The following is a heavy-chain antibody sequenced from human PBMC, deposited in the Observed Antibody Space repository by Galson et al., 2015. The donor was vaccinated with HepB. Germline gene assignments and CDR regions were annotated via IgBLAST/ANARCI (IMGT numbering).Heavy chain of an antibody. V-gene: IGHV3-23*01. Sequence: SLRLSCAASGFTFSSYAMSWVRQAPGKGLEWVSAISGSGGSTYYADSVKGRFTISRDNSKNTLYLQMNSLRAEDTAVYYCAKAGYCSSTSCYEHDYGDYATRGDAFDIWGQGTMVTVSS. CDR1: GFTFSSYA. J-gene: IGHJ3*02. CDR3: AKAGYCSSTSCYEHDYGDYATRGDAFDI. D-gene: IGHD2-2*01. CDR2: ISGSGGST.